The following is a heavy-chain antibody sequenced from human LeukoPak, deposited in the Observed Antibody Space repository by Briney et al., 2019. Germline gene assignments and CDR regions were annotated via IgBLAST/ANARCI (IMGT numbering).Heavy chain of an antibody. V-gene: IGHV4-4*07. Sequence: SETLSLTCAVSGDSISSAYWGWIRQSAGKGLEYIGRLYVNGSPNSNPSLKSRVTMSLDTSKNQFSLKMTSVTAADSAIYFCALMPVPIHDAFDIWGQGTAVMVSS. CDR1: GDSISSAY. CDR3: ALMPVPIHDAFDI. CDR2: LYVNGSP. J-gene: IGHJ3*02. D-gene: IGHD2-2*01.